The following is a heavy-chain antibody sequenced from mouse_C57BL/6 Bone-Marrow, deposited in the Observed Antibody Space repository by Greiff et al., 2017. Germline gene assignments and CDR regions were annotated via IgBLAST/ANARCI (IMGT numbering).Heavy chain of an antibody. D-gene: IGHD1-1*01. Sequence: QVHVKQSGAELVRPGSSVKLSCKASGYTFTSYWMDWVKQRPGQGLEWIGNIYPSDSETHYNQKFKDKATLTVDKSSSTAYMHLSCLTSEDSAVYYCALFMDFWGQGTSVTVTS. CDR3: ALFMDF. CDR1: GYTFTSYW. J-gene: IGHJ4*01. V-gene: IGHV1-61*01. CDR2: IYPSDSET.